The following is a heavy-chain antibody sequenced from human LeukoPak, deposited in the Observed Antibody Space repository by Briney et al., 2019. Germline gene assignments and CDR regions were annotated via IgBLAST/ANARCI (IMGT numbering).Heavy chain of an antibody. CDR1: GGSFSGYY. Sequence: SETLSLTCAVYGGSFSGYYWSWIRQPPGKGLEWIGEINHSGSTNYNPSLKSRVTISVDTSKNQFSLKLSSVTAADTAVYYCARGEVGATTQFDCWGQGTLVTVSS. CDR2: INHSGST. J-gene: IGHJ4*02. CDR3: ARGEVGATTQFDC. V-gene: IGHV4-34*01. D-gene: IGHD1-26*01.